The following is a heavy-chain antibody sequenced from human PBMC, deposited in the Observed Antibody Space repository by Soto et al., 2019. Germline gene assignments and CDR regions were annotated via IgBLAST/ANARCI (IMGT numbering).Heavy chain of an antibody. CDR2: IYYSGST. CDR3: ARDSYHDYYAMDV. J-gene: IGHJ6*02. CDR1: GGSIGSGGYY. V-gene: IGHV4-31*03. Sequence: KASETLSLTCTVSGGSIGSGGYYWSWVRQRPGKGLEWIGYIYYSGSTYYNPSLKSRLTISIDTSKSQFSLNLSSVTAADTAVYYCARDSYHDYYAMDVWGHGTSVTVSS.